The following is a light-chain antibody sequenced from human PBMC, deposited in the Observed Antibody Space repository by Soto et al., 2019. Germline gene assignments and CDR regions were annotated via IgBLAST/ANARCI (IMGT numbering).Light chain of an antibody. V-gene: IGKV3-20*01. CDR3: QQTGNSPLT. J-gene: IGKJ1*01. CDR2: GAS. Sequence: EIVLTQSPGTLSLSPGDRATLSCRASQRVSGNTLAWYQQKPGQPPRLLIYGASSRATGIPDRFSGSGSGTDFPLTVSILEPEDFAVYYCQQTGNSPLTFGQGTKVEIK. CDR1: QRVSGNT.